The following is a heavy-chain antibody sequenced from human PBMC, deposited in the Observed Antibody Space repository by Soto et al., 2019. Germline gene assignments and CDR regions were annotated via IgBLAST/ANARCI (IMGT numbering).Heavy chain of an antibody. V-gene: IGHV4-31*03. CDR1: GGSISSGGYY. Sequence: QVQLQESAPGLVKPSQTLSLTCTVSGGSISSGGYYWRWIRQHPGKSLEWIGYIYYTGSTYYHPCLKSRVTIAGDTSKNQFSLKLSSVTAADTAVYYCARDFNYYGSGYFDLWGRGTLVTVSS. J-gene: IGHJ2*01. CDR2: IYYTGST. D-gene: IGHD3-10*01. CDR3: ARDFNYYGSGYFDL.